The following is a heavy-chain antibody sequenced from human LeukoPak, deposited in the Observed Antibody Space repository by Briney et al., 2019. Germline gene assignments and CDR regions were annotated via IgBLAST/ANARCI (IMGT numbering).Heavy chain of an antibody. CDR1: GGSISSSTYF. J-gene: IGHJ4*02. V-gene: IGHV3-21*01. CDR2: ISSSSSYI. CDR3: ARVPSGNYPPYYFDY. Sequence: ETLSLTCTVSGGSISSSTYFWGWIRQPPGKGLEWVSSISSSSSYIYYADSVKGRFTISRDNSRNSLYLQMNSLRAEDTAVYYCARVPSGNYPPYYFDYWGQGILVTVSS. D-gene: IGHD1-26*01.